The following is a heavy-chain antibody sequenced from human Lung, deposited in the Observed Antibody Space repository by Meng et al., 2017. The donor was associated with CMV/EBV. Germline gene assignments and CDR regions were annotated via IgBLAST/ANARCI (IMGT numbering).Heavy chain of an antibody. V-gene: IGHV3-30*02. CDR1: GLALSMCG. Sequence: GLALSMCGLRWGWQAQGNGLELVGFRWNDGSNKYYPDCVKGRCTIYRDNYKTTRYLEVKSHSREDTDVYYCEKGAVGATTSYYFDHWGQGTLVTVSS. J-gene: IGHJ4*02. CDR2: RWNDGSNK. D-gene: IGHD1-26*01. CDR3: EKGAVGATTSYYFDH.